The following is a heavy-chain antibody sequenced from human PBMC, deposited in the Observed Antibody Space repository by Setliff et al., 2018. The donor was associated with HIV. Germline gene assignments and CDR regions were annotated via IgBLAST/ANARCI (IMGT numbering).Heavy chain of an antibody. V-gene: IGHV3-7*01. CDR3: VREGEYFDTIGHYLVRRFFDL. CDR1: GFSFRTYW. CDR2: MKYEGTEI. J-gene: IGHJ3*01. D-gene: IGHD3-9*01. Sequence: GGSLRLSCAASGFSFRTYWMSWVRQAPGKGLEWVANMKYEGTEIYYVDAVKGRFTISRDNAKKSVFLHMNSLRGEDTAVYYCVREGEYFDTIGHYLVRRFFDLWGQGTMVTVSS.